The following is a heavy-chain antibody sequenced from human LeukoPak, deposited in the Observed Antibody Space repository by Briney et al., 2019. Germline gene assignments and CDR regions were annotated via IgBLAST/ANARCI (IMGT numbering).Heavy chain of an antibody. CDR2: MNPNSGNT. CDR3: ARGEVTVAFGVTLLFDP. CDR1: GYTFTSYD. Sequence: ASVKVSCKASGYTFTSYDINWVRQAPGQGLEWMGWMNPNSGNTGYAQKFQGRVTMTRNTSISTAYMELSSLRSEDTAVYYCARGEVTVAFGVTLLFDPWGQGTLVTVSS. V-gene: IGHV1-8*01. D-gene: IGHD3-3*01. J-gene: IGHJ5*02.